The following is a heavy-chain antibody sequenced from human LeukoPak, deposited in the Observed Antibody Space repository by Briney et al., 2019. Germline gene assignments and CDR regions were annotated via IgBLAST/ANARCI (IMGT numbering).Heavy chain of an antibody. Sequence: SETLSLTCTVSGGSISTSTYYWGWIRQPPGKGLEWIGTIYYSGNTYYNPSLKSRVTIFVDTSKNQFSLKLSSVTAADTAVYYCARHRDSSSTIDYWGQGTLVTVSS. D-gene: IGHD6-6*01. CDR3: ARHRDSSSTIDY. CDR1: GGSISTSTYY. V-gene: IGHV4-39*01. J-gene: IGHJ4*02. CDR2: IYYSGNT.